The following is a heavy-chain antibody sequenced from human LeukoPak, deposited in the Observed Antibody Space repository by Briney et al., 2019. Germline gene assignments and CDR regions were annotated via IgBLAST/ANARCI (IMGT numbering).Heavy chain of an antibody. V-gene: IGHV3-30*03. J-gene: IGHJ4*02. CDR3: ARDESLVRGAAFDY. CDR2: ISYEGSNK. D-gene: IGHD3-10*01. Sequence: GGSLRLSCAASGFTFSNYGMHWVRQAPGKGLEWVAVISYEGSNKYYADSVKGRFTISRDNAKNSLYLQMNSLRAEDTAVYYCARDESLVRGAAFDYWGQGTLVTVSS. CDR1: GFTFSNYG.